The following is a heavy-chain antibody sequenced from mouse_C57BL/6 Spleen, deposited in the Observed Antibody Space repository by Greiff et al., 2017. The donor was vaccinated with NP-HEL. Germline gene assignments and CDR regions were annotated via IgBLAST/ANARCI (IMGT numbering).Heavy chain of an antibody. CDR3: ARSKYYYGSSLYYFDY. CDR2: IAPEDGET. J-gene: IGHJ2*01. D-gene: IGHD1-1*01. CDR1: GFNIKDYY. Sequence: VQLQQSGAELVQPGASVKLSCTASGFNIKDYYMHWVKQRTEQGLEWIGRIAPEDGETKYAPKFQGKATITADTSSNTAYLQLSSLTSQDTAVYYGARSKYYYGSSLYYFDYWGQGTTLTVSS. V-gene: IGHV14-2*01.